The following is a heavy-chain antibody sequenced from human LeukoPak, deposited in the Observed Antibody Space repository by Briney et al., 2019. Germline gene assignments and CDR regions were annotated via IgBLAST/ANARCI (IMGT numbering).Heavy chain of an antibody. CDR2: IYTSGST. CDR3: ARHLHGTGCCNWFDP. CDR1: GGSISSGSYY. D-gene: IGHD2-2*01. V-gene: IGHV4-61*02. J-gene: IGHJ5*02. Sequence: SQTLSLTCTVSGGSISSGSYYWIWIRQPAGKGLEWIGRIYTSGSTNYNPSLKSRVAISVDTSKNQFSQKLSSVTAADTGVYYCARHLHGTGCCNWFDPWGQGTLVTVSS.